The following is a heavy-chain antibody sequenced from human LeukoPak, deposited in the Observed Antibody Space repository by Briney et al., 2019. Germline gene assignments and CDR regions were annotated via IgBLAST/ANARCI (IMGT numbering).Heavy chain of an antibody. CDR3: ASSLPVTSPFDY. V-gene: IGHV1-46*01. J-gene: IGHJ4*02. D-gene: IGHD4-17*01. CDR2: INPSGGST. CDR1: GFTFSSYG. Sequence: GGSLRLSCAASGFTFSSYGMHWVRQAPGQGLEWMGIINPSGGSTSYAQKFQGRVTMTRDTSTSTVYMELSSLRSEDTAVYYCASSLPVTSPFDYWGQGTLVTVSS.